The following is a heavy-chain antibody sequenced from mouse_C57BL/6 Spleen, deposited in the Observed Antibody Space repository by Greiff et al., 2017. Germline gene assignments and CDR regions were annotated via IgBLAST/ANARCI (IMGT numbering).Heavy chain of an antibody. J-gene: IGHJ3*01. D-gene: IGHD1-1*01. CDR2: IDPSDSYT. CDR1: GYTFTSYW. V-gene: IGHV1-50*01. CDR3: ARVYGSPLAY. Sequence: QVQLQQPGAELVKPGASVKLSCKASGYTFTSYWMQWVKQRPGQGLEWIGEIDPSDSYTNYNQKFKGKATLTVDTSSSTAYMQLSSLTSEDSAVYYCARVYGSPLAYWGQGTLVTVSA.